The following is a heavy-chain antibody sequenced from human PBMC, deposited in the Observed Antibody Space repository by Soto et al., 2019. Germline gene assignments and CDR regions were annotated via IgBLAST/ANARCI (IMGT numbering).Heavy chain of an antibody. J-gene: IGHJ3*02. CDR3: ARFNSGSYYEAFDI. V-gene: IGHV4-30-2*01. Sequence: SETLSLTCAVSGGSISSGGYSWSWIRQPPGKGLEWIGYIYHSGSTYYNPPLKSRVTISVDRSKNQFSLKLSSVTAADTAVYYCARFNSGSYYEAFDIWGQGTMVTVSS. CDR2: IYHSGST. CDR1: GGSISSGGYS. D-gene: IGHD1-26*01.